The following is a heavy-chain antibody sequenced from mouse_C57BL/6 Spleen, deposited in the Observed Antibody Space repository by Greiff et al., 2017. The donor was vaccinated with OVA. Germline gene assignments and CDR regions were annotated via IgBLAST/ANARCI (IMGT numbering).Heavy chain of an antibody. CDR3: ARRGDYYGSSLMDY. Sequence: VQLQQPGAELVKPGASVKMSCKASGYTFTSYWITWVKQRPGQGLEWIGDIYPGSGSTNYNEKFKSKATLTVDTSSSTAYMQLSSLTSEDSAVYYWARRGDYYGSSLMDYWGQGTSVTVSS. J-gene: IGHJ4*01. V-gene: IGHV1-55*01. CDR1: GYTFTSYW. CDR2: IYPGSGST. D-gene: IGHD1-1*01.